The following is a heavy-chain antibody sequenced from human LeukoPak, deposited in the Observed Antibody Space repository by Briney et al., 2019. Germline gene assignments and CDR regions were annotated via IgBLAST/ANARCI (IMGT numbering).Heavy chain of an antibody. J-gene: IGHJ5*02. V-gene: IGHV1-46*01. D-gene: IGHD3-22*01. Sequence: ASVKVSCKASGYTFTSYDINWVRQATGQGLEWMGIINPSGGSTSYAQKFQGRVTMTRDTSTSTVYMELSSLRSEDTAVYYCARDSVQSHSSGYYDNWFDPWGQGTLVTVSS. CDR2: INPSGGST. CDR1: GYTFTSYD. CDR3: ARDSVQSHSSGYYDNWFDP.